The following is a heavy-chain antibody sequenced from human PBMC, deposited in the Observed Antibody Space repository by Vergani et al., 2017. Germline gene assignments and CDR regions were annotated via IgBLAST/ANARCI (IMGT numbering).Heavy chain of an antibody. CDR2: ISSIGSP. Sequence: QLQLQESGPGLVKPSETLSLSCRVSGDSISRSHYYWGFIRQPPVKGLDWIGSISSIGSPYYNPTLKSRLAFSVDTSKNLFSLRLKSVTATDTGMYYCARPVGPSAIADGYHVWGQGTMVTVS. CDR1: GDSISRSHYY. CDR3: ARPVGPSAIADGYHV. D-gene: IGHD3-10*01. V-gene: IGHV4-39*02. J-gene: IGHJ3*01.